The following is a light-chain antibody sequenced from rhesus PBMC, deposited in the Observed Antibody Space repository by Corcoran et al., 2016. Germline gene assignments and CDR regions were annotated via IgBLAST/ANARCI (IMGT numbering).Light chain of an antibody. CDR2: EVN. CDR1: SSDIGGYNY. V-gene: IGLV2-32*02. CDR3: SSYAGTNNVL. J-gene: IGLJ2*01. Sequence: QAALTQPRSVSGSPGQSVAISCTGTSSDIGGYNYVSWYQQHPGTAPKLIIYEVNKWPSGVSDRFSGSKSGNTASLTISGLQAEDEADYYCSSYAGTNNVLFGGGTRLTVL.